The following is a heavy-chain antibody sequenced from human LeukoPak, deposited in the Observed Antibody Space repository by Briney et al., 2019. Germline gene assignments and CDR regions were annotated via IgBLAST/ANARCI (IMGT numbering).Heavy chain of an antibody. CDR1: GYTFTSYY. Sequence: ASVKVSCKASGYTFTSYYMHWVRQAPGQGLEWMGIINPSGGSTSYAQKFQGRVTMTRDTSTSTVYMELSSLRSGDTAVYYCARSTVVTAQYDYWGQGTLVTVSS. J-gene: IGHJ4*02. CDR3: ARSTVVTAQYDY. V-gene: IGHV1-46*01. D-gene: IGHD4-23*01. CDR2: INPSGGST.